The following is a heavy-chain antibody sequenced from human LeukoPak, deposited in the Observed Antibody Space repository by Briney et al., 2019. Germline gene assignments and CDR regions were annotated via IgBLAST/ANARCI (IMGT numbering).Heavy chain of an antibody. CDR1: GYTFTDHY. CDR3: ARGRGTTMVRGVITNYFDL. J-gene: IGHJ2*01. D-gene: IGHD3-10*01. CDR2: IYPNSGGT. Sequence: ASVKVSCKASGYTFTDHYIHWVRQDPGQGLEWMGWIYPNSGGTNYAQKFLGSVTMTGDTSINTAFMELSRLRSDDTAIYYCARGRGTTMVRGVITNYFDLWGRGSLVTVSS. V-gene: IGHV1-2*02.